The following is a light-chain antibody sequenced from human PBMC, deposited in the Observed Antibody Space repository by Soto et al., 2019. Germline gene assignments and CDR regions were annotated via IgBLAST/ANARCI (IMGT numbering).Light chain of an antibody. V-gene: IGLV2-14*03. CDR2: DVS. J-gene: IGLJ2*01. Sequence: QSALTQPASVSGSPGQSITISCTGTSSDVGAYKYVSWYKQHADKAPELLIYDVSSRSSGISDRFSGSKSGNTASLTIIGLQAEDEADYYCSSYAGTSIPYVVFGGGTKLTVL. CDR3: SSYAGTSIPYVV. CDR1: SSDVGAYKY.